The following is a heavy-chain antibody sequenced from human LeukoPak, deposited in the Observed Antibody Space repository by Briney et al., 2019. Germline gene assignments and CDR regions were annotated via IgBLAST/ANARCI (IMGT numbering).Heavy chain of an antibody. D-gene: IGHD1-7*01. Sequence: PGGSLRLSCAASGFSFSSYTMNWVRQAPGKGLEWVSHITKSGSTIYHADSVKGRFTTSRDNAKNSLYLQMNSLRDEDTAVYYCARGINYAFDIWGQGTMVTVSS. V-gene: IGHV3-48*02. J-gene: IGHJ3*02. CDR1: GFSFSSYT. CDR3: ARGINYAFDI. CDR2: ITKSGSTI.